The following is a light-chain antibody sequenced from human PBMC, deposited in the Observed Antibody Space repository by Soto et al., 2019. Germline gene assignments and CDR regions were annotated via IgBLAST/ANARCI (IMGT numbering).Light chain of an antibody. V-gene: IGKV3-15*01. CDR2: GAS. CDR1: QSVSSN. J-gene: IGKJ1*01. Sequence: EIALTQSPGTLSLSPGERATVSCRASQSVSSNLAWYQQKPGQAPRLLINGASTRATGIPARFSGSGSGTEFTLTISSLQSEDFAVYYCQQYSDWPRTFGQGTKVDIK. CDR3: QQYSDWPRT.